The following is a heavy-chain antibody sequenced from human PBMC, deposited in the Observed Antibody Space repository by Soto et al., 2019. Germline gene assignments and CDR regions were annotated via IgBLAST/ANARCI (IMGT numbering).Heavy chain of an antibody. J-gene: IGHJ6*02. V-gene: IGHV3-74*01. CDR2: INGDATST. D-gene: IGHD6-13*01. CDR3: ARGDIAAETFFYYYGMDL. Sequence: QLVESGGGLVQPEGSLRLSCAASGFTLNNYWMHWVRQAPGMGLVWVSRINGDATSTSYADSVKGRFTISRDNARNTLYLQMNSLRAEDTALYYCARGDIAAETFFYYYGMDLWGQGTTVTVS. CDR1: GFTLNNYW.